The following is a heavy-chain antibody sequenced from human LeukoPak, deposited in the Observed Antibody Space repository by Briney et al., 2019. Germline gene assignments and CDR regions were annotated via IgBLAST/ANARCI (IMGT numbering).Heavy chain of an antibody. CDR1: GFTFSSYA. V-gene: IGHV3-30*04. D-gene: IGHD2/OR15-2a*01. Sequence: GGSLRLSCAGSGFTFSSYAMHWVRQAPGKGLEWVSVISYDGSNKYYADSVKGRFTISRDNSKNTLYLQMNSLRAEDTAVYYCAREGNIVLVNWFDPWGQGTLVTVSS. CDR3: AREGNIVLVNWFDP. CDR2: ISYDGSNK. J-gene: IGHJ5*02.